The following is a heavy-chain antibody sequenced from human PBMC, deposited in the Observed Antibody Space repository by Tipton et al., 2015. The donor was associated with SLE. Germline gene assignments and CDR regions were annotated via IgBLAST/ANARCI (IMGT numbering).Heavy chain of an antibody. CDR2: LNFNGAIV. CDR1: GFNFDDFA. J-gene: IGHJ4*02. D-gene: IGHD3-16*01. Sequence: SLRLSCEGSGFNFDDFAMHWVRRPPGKGLEWVSGLNFNGAIVGYSDSVKGRFTISRDNAKNSLFLEMNSLGPEDTAFYYCAKGSLSLIGGAFDSWGLGTLVTVST. CDR3: AKGSLSLIGGAFDS. V-gene: IGHV3-9*01.